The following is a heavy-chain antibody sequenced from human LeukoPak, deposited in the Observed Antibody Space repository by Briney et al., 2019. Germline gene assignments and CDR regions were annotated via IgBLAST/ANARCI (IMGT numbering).Heavy chain of an antibody. D-gene: IGHD2-2*01. CDR1: GGSISSYY. CDR3: AREGYCSSTSCPNWFDP. CDR2: IYYSGST. J-gene: IGHJ5*02. V-gene: IGHV4-59*01. Sequence: ASETLSLTCTVSGGSISSYYWSWIRQPPGKGLEWIGYIYYSGSTNYNPSLKSRVTISVDTSKNQFSLKLSSVTAADTAVYYCAREGYCSSTSCPNWFDPWGQGTLVTVSS.